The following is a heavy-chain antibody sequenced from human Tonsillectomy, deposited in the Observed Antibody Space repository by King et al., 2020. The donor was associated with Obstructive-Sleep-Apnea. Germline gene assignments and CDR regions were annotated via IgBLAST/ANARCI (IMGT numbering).Heavy chain of an antibody. D-gene: IGHD1-26*01. V-gene: IGHV4-39*07. Sequence: LQLQESGPGLVKPSETLSLTCTVSGGFISSSSFYWGWIRQPPGKGLEWIGSIYYSGSTYYNPSLKSRVTMSVDTSENQFSLKLNSVTAADTAVYYCARDWELLYYFDYWGQGTLVTVSS. CDR3: ARDWELLYYFDY. J-gene: IGHJ4*02. CDR2: IYYSGST. CDR1: GGFISSSSFY.